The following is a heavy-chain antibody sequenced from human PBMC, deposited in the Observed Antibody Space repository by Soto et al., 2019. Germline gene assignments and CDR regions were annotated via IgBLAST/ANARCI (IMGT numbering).Heavy chain of an antibody. CDR1: GFTFSSYW. Sequence: DVQLVESGGGLVQPGGSLRVSCAASGFTFSSYWMHWVRRAPGEGLVWVSRINSDGSSTSYADSVKGRFTSSRDNATNTLYLKMNSMRAEDTAIYYCARRGAVAGLHYWGQGTLVTVS. V-gene: IGHV3-74*01. CDR3: ARRGAVAGLHY. J-gene: IGHJ4*02. D-gene: IGHD6-19*01. CDR2: INSDGSST.